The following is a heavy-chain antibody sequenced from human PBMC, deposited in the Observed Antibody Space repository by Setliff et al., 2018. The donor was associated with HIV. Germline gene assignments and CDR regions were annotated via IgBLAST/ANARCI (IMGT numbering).Heavy chain of an antibody. CDR1: GGTFSSYV. CDR3: ALPYCGGGNCWSSASLPPAGWFDP. D-gene: IGHD2-15*01. J-gene: IGHJ5*02. Sequence: SVKVSCKASGGTFSSYVTSWVRQAPGQGPEWMGGIIPMYGVANYAQKFQGRVTITTDESTSTAYMELSSLRSEDTAVYYCALPYCGGGNCWSSASLPPAGWFDPWGQGTLGTVS. CDR2: IIPMYGVA. V-gene: IGHV1-69*05.